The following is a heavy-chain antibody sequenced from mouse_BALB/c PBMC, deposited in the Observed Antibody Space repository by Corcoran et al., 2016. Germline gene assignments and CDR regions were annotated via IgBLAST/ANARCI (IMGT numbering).Heavy chain of an antibody. J-gene: IGHJ3*01. CDR3: AREGYGSSYGFAY. CDR2: INPYNGGT. CDR1: GYSFTGYT. Sequence: VQLQQSAAELARPGASVKMSCKASGYSFTGYTMNWVKQSHGKNLEWIGLINPYNGGTSYNQKFKGKATLTVDKSSSTAYMELLSLTSEDSAVYYCAREGYGSSYGFAYWGQGTLVTVSA. D-gene: IGHD1-1*01. V-gene: IGHV1-34*02.